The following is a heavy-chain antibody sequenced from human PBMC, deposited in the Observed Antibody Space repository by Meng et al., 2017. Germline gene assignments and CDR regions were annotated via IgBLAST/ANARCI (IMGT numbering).Heavy chain of an antibody. J-gene: IGHJ1*01. CDR3: AQRTRRFFAKGYFQN. V-gene: IGHV2-5*02. D-gene: IGHD3-3*01. CDR1: GFSLSTTGVG. CDR2: IYWDGDT. Sequence: QNTLKEFRPTLVKPTQTLMLTCTFSGFSLSTTGVGVGWIRQPPGEALEWLALIYWDGDTRYNPSLKSRLTITKDTSKDEVVLIMTNVDPADTGTYFCAQRTRRFFAKGYFQNWGQGTLVTVSS.